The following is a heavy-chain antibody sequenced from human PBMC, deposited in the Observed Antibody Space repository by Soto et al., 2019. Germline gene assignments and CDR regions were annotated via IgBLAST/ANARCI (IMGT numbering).Heavy chain of an antibody. J-gene: IGHJ6*03. CDR2: ISWNSGSI. CDR1: GFTFDDYA. V-gene: IGHV3-9*01. CDR3: AKDKSGLDYSNHCYYYMDV. Sequence: GGSLRLSCAASGFTFDDYAMHWVRQAPGKGLEWVSGISWNSGSIGYADSVKGRFTISRDNAKNSLYLQMNSLRAEDTALYYCAKDKSGLDYSNHCYYYMDVWGKGTTVTVSS. D-gene: IGHD4-4*01.